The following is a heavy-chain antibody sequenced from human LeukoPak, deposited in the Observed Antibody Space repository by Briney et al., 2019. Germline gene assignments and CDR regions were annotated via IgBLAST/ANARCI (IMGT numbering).Heavy chain of an antibody. J-gene: IGHJ3*02. CDR3: ARHTRRSSGYYSTVYDAFDI. V-gene: IGHV4-34*01. D-gene: IGHD3-22*01. Sequence: SETLSLTCAVYGGSFSGYYWSWIRQPPGKGLEWIGEINHSGSPNYNPSLKSRVTISVDTSKNQFSLKLSSVTAADTAVYYCARHTRRSSGYYSTVYDAFDIWGQGTMVTVSS. CDR1: GGSFSGYY. CDR2: INHSGSP.